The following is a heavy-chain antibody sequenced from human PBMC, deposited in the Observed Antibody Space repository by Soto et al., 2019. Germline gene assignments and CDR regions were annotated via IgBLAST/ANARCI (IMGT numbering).Heavy chain of an antibody. CDR2: IYPGDSDT. CDR3: ARHAYDFWSGHPNPRYYYGMDV. D-gene: IGHD3-3*01. J-gene: IGHJ6*02. V-gene: IGHV5-51*01. CDR1: GYSFTQYY. Sequence: GESLNLSCKGSGYSFTQYYIGWVRQMPGKGLEWMGIIYPGDSDTRYSPSLQGQVTISVDKSISTAYLQWSSLKATDTAMYYCARHAYDFWSGHPNPRYYYGMDVWGQGTTVTVSS.